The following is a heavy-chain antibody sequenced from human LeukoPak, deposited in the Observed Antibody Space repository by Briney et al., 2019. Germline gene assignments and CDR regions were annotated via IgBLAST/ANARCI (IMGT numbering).Heavy chain of an antibody. CDR1: GYTFTSYY. V-gene: IGHV1-2*02. CDR3: ARVYYYYDSSGILTLYFDY. CDR2: VNPTSGGT. Sequence: GGSVKVSCKTSGYTFTSYYMHWVRQAPGQGLEWMGWVNPTSGGTNYAQKFQGRVTMIRDTSISTAYMELSRLRSDDTAVYYCARVYYYYDSSGILTLYFDYWGQGTLVTVSS. D-gene: IGHD3-22*01. J-gene: IGHJ4*02.